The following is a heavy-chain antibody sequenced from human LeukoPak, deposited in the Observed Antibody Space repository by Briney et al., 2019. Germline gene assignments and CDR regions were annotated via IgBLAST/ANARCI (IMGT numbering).Heavy chain of an antibody. CDR2: FDPEDGET. CDR3: ATGGSWSASPLRGMYFQH. Sequence: ASVKVSCKVSGYTLTELSMHWVRQAPGKGLEWMGGFDPEDGETIYAQKFQGRVTMTEDTSTDTAYMELSSLRSEDTAVYYCATGGSWSASPLRGMYFQHWGQGTLVTVSS. J-gene: IGHJ1*01. CDR1: GYTLTELS. V-gene: IGHV1-24*01. D-gene: IGHD6-13*01.